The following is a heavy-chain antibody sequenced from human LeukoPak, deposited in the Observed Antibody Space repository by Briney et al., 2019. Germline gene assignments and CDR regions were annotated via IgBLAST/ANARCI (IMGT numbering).Heavy chain of an antibody. D-gene: IGHD3-3*01. CDR2: IIPIFGTA. J-gene: IGHJ4*02. V-gene: IGHV1-69*05. CDR1: GGTFSSYA. Sequence: SVKVSCKASGGTFSSYAISWVRQAPGQGLELMGRIIPIFGTANYAQKFQGRVTITTDESTSTAYMELSSLRSEDTAVYYCARAVLVSGYPQNFDYWGQGTLVTVSS. CDR3: ARAVLVSGYPQNFDY.